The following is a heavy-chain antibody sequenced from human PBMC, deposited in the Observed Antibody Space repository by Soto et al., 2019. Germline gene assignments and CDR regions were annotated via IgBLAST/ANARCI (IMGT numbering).Heavy chain of an antibody. CDR1: GFTFDSYA. CDR3: ARDTCARRPFYYDTSDPY. Sequence: QVQLVESGGGVVQPGRSLRLSCAASGFTFDSYALHWVRQAPGKGLEWVALISYDGSYQYYADSVKGRFTISRDSFKNTLYLQMNSLRLEATAIYYCARDTCARRPFYYDTSDPYWGQGTLVTVSS. D-gene: IGHD3-22*01. J-gene: IGHJ4*02. CDR2: ISYDGSYQ. V-gene: IGHV3-30-3*01.